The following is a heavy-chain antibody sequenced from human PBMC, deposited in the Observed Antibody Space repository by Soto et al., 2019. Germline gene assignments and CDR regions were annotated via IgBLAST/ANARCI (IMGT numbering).Heavy chain of an antibody. Sequence: QVQLVQSGAEVKKPGASVKVSCKASGYTFASYAISWMRQAPGQGLEWMGWISAYNGNTNDAQKLQGRVTMTTDTTTSTADMELRRLRSDDTAVYYCAGDRAPPDHWGQGSLVTVSS. J-gene: IGHJ4*02. CDR1: GYTFASYA. CDR2: ISAYNGNT. V-gene: IGHV1-18*01. CDR3: AGDRAPPDH.